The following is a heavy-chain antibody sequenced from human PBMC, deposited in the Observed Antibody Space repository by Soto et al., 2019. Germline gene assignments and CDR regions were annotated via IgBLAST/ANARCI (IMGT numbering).Heavy chain of an antibody. V-gene: IGHV3-23*01. D-gene: IGHD5-18*01. Sequence: EVQLLESGGGLIQPGGSLRLSCAASGFIFRNHAMTWVRQAPGKGLEWVASISGGGSGPFYADSVRGRFIISRDNSKDTVYLQMNSLRVEDTALYYCAKEGTAEWIHYYYPTDVWGRGTPVTVSS. CDR1: GFIFRNHA. CDR3: AKEGTAEWIHYYYPTDV. CDR2: ISGGGSGP. J-gene: IGHJ6*02.